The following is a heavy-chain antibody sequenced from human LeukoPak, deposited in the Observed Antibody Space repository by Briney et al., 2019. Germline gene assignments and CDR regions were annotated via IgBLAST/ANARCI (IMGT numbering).Heavy chain of an antibody. J-gene: IGHJ6*02. Sequence: SVKVSCKASGGTFSNYAISWVRQAPGQGLEWMGGIIPLFGTANYAQKFQGRVTITADESTNTAYMELSSLRSEDTAVYYCARSFGRPDYYYYGMDVWGQGTTVTVSS. D-gene: IGHD2-2*01. V-gene: IGHV1-69*13. CDR3: ARSFGRPDYYYYGMDV. CDR1: GGTFSNYA. CDR2: IIPLFGTA.